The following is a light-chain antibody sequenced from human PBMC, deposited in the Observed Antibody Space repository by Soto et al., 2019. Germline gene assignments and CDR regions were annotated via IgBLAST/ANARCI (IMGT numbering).Light chain of an antibody. J-gene: IGLJ2*01. CDR3: SSYTSSSTLV. Sequence: QSVLTQPASVSGSPGQSITISCTGTSSDVGRYNYVSWYQHHPGKAPKLVIYEVSNRPSGVSNRFSGSKSGNTASLTISGLQAEDEADYYCSSYTSSSTLVFGGGTKLTVL. V-gene: IGLV2-14*01. CDR2: EVS. CDR1: SSDVGRYNY.